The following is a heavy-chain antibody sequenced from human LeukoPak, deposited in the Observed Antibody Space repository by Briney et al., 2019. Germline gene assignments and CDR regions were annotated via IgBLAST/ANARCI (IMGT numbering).Heavy chain of an antibody. CDR1: GGSISTNY. J-gene: IGHJ3*02. V-gene: IGHV4-59*01. Sequence: PSETLSLTCTVSGGSISTNYWSWIRQPPGKGLEWIGYIHYSGSTDYNPSLKSGVTISVDTSKNQFSLKLRSVTAADTAVYYCARGLSQQPDAFDIWGRGTMVAASS. CDR2: IHYSGST. CDR3: ARGLSQQPDAFDI. D-gene: IGHD6-13*01.